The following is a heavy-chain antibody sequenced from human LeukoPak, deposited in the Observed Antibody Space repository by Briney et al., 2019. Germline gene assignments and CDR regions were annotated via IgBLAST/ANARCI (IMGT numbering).Heavy chain of an antibody. CDR3: AREKLLWFGESDY. Sequence: GGSLRLSCAASGFTFSSYSMNWVRQAPGKGLEWVSYISSSSSTIYYADSVKGRFTISRDNAKNSLYLQMNSLRAEDTAVYYCAREKLLWFGESDYWGQGTLVTVSS. J-gene: IGHJ4*02. CDR1: GFTFSSYS. CDR2: ISSSSSTI. D-gene: IGHD3-10*01. V-gene: IGHV3-48*01.